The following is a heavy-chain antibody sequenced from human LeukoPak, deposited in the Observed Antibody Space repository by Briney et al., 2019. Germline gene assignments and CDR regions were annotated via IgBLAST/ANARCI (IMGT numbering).Heavy chain of an antibody. D-gene: IGHD1-26*01. Sequence: SETLSLTCTVSGGSISSYYWSWIRQPAGKGREGIVRIYTGGSTNYNPSLKSRVTMSVDTSKNQFSLKLSSVTAADTAVYYCARDSYSGSSRIDFDYWGQGTLVTVSS. CDR1: GGSISSYY. J-gene: IGHJ4*02. CDR3: ARDSYSGSSRIDFDY. CDR2: IYTGGST. V-gene: IGHV4-4*07.